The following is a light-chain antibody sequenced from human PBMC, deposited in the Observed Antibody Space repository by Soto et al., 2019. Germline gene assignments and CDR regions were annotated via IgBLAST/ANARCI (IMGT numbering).Light chain of an antibody. CDR1: SSDVGSYNL. J-gene: IGLJ1*01. V-gene: IGLV2-23*02. Sequence: QSVLTQPASVSGSPGQSITISCTGTSSDVGSYNLVSWYQQHPGKAPKLMIYEVSKRPSGVSNRFSGSKSGNTASLTISGLQAEDEADYYCCSYPGSSTSPSVFGTGSKGTVL. CDR2: EVS. CDR3: CSYPGSSTSPSV.